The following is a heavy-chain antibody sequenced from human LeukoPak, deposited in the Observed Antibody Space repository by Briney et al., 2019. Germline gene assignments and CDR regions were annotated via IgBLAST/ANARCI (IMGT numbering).Heavy chain of an antibody. Sequence: GASVRVSCKTSGFTFTDYYLNWVRQAPGQGLQWMGWIRPNTSDTNYAQEFQGRVTVTRDTSISTVYMELSSLRSDDSAVYYCARTKFVTTIPAAIGTLDPWGQGTLVIVSS. CDR3: ARTKFVTTIPAAIGTLDP. V-gene: IGHV1-2*02. CDR2: IRPNTSDT. CDR1: GFTFTDYY. D-gene: IGHD2-2*02. J-gene: IGHJ5*02.